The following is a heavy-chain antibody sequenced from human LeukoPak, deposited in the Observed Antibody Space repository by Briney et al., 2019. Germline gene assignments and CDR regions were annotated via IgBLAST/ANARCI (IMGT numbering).Heavy chain of an antibody. Sequence: GGSLRLSCAASGFTFSSYSMNWVRQAPGKGLEWVSYLSSSSSTIYYADSVKGRFTISRDNSKNTLYLQMNSLRAEDTAVYYCARDLIYYYDSSGYPSYHYYGMDVWGQGTTVTVSS. CDR1: GFTFSSYS. D-gene: IGHD3-22*01. CDR3: ARDLIYYYDSSGYPSYHYYGMDV. CDR2: LSSSSSTI. J-gene: IGHJ6*02. V-gene: IGHV3-48*01.